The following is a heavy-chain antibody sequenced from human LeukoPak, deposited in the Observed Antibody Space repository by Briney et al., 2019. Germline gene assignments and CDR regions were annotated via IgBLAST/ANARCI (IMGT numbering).Heavy chain of an antibody. CDR2: VHYSGAT. V-gene: IGHV4-59*08. CDR3: ARLMPMVLTGQRYFYHPLDV. D-gene: IGHD3-9*01. CDR1: GDSVSTKY. Sequence: SETLSLTCTVSGDSVSTKYWAWVRQPPGMPLEYVGYVHYSGATDYNPSLQSRLTISMDTSRNIFSLRLSSVTAADTAVYYCARLMPMVLTGQRYFYHPLDVWGKGTTVTVSS. J-gene: IGHJ6*04.